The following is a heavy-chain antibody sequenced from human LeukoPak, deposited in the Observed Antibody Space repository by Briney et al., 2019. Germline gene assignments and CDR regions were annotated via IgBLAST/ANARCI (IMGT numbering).Heavy chain of an antibody. J-gene: IGHJ3*02. CDR1: GYTFTGYY. CDR3: ARGDHVRIYAESAFDI. V-gene: IGHV1-2*02. D-gene: IGHD5/OR15-5a*01. CDR2: INPNSGGT. Sequence: ASVKVSCKASGYTFTGYYMHWVRQAPGQGLEWMGWINPNSGGTKYAQKFQGRVTMTRDTSISTAYMELSSLRSEDTAVYYCARGDHVRIYAESAFDIWGQGTMVSVSS.